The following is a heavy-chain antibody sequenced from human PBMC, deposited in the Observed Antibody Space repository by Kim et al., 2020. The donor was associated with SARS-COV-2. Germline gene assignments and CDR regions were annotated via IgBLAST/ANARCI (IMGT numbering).Heavy chain of an antibody. Sequence: ASVKVSCRTYGYTFTESGIAWVRQAPGQGLEWMGWISTYNGNTDYAKKVQDRVTMTVDTSTSTAYMELRRLLSDDTAVYFCATCTPAGDFACRYDGFDIWGPGTMLIVSS. CDR3: ATCTPAGDFACRYDGFDI. CDR2: ISTYNGNT. J-gene: IGHJ3*02. CDR1: GYTFTESG. V-gene: IGHV1-18*01. D-gene: IGHD3-16*02.